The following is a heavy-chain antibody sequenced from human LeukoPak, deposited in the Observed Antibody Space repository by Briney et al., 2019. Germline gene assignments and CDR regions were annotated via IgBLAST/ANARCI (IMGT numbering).Heavy chain of an antibody. CDR3: ARLKNMYYYDSSGYRDY. Sequence: GGSLRLSCAASGFTFSSYSMNWVRQAPGKGLEWASSISSSSSYIYYADSVKGRFTISRDNAKNSLYLQMNSLRAEDTAVYYCARLKNMYYYDSSGYRDYWGQGTLVTVSS. CDR2: ISSSSSYI. CDR1: GFTFSSYS. J-gene: IGHJ4*02. V-gene: IGHV3-21*01. D-gene: IGHD3-22*01.